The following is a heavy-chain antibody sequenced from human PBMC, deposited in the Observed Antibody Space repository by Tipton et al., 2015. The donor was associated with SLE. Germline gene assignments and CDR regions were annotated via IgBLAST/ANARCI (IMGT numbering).Heavy chain of an antibody. V-gene: IGHV4-4*02. CDR3: ARLSGDAFDI. CDR2: IHHSGST. Sequence: TLSLTCAVSGGSISRNNWWSWVRQPPGKGLEWIGEIHHSGSTKYNPSLKSRVTISIDKSKNQFSLKLDSVSAADTAVYYCARLSGDAFDIWGRGTMVTVSS. D-gene: IGHD1-26*01. J-gene: IGHJ3*02. CDR1: GGSISRNNW.